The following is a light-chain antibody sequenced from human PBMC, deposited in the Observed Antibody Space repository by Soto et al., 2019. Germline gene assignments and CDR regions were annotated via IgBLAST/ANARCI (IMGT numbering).Light chain of an antibody. CDR1: QSVRSY. CDR2: DAY. J-gene: IGKJ1*01. CDR3: QQRSSLPGT. V-gene: IGKV3-11*01. Sequence: EIVLTQSPATLSLAPGERATLSCRARQSVRSYLAWYQQKPGQAPRLLIYDAYNRATGIPASFSGSGYGTAFTLNISSLEPEDFAVYDCQQRSSLPGTFGQGTKLEIK.